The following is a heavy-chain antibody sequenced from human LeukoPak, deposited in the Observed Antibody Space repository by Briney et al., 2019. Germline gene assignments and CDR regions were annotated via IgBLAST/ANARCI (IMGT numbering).Heavy chain of an antibody. V-gene: IGHV4-59*08. J-gene: IGHJ4*02. Sequence: SETLSLTCTVSGCSISSYYWSWIRQPPGKGLEWIGYIYYSGSTNYNPSLKSRVTISVDTSKNQFSLKLSSVTAADTAVYYCARHAPGSSGYYSKFDYWGQGTLVTVSS. CDR1: GCSISSYY. D-gene: IGHD3-22*01. CDR3: ARHAPGSSGYYSKFDY. CDR2: IYYSGST.